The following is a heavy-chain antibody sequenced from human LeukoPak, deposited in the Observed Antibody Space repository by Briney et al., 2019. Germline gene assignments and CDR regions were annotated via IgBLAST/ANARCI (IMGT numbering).Heavy chain of an antibody. CDR3: AKLPGTMIVVAHFDY. V-gene: IGHV3-33*06. CDR1: GFTFSSYG. D-gene: IGHD3-22*01. Sequence: GGSLRLSCAASGFTFSSYGMHWVRQAPGKGLEWVAVIWYDGSNKYYADSVKGRFTISRDNSKNTLYLQMNSLRAEDTAVYYCAKLPGTMIVVAHFDYWGQGTLVTVSS. CDR2: IWYDGSNK. J-gene: IGHJ4*02.